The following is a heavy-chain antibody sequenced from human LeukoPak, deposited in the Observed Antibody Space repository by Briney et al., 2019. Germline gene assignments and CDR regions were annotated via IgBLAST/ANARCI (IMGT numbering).Heavy chain of an antibody. J-gene: IGHJ6*02. CDR1: GYTFTGYY. CDR3: ARTLALYCSGGSCYHGYYYYGMDV. V-gene: IGHV1-2*04. Sequence: ASVKVSCKASGYTFTGYYMHWVRQAPGQGLEWMGWINPNSGGTNYAQKFQGWVTMTRDTSISTAYMELSRLRSDDTAVYYCARTLALYCSGGSCYHGYYYYGMDVWGQGTTVTVSS. CDR2: INPNSGGT. D-gene: IGHD2-15*01.